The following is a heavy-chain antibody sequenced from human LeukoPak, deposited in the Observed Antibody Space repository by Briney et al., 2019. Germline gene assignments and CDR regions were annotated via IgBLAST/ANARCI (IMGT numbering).Heavy chain of an antibody. D-gene: IGHD3-16*01. CDR3: ARGGSYPFFY. V-gene: IGHV4-59*01. J-gene: IGHJ4*02. CDR2: IYYSGST. Sequence: SETLSLTCTVSGGSISSYYWSWIRQPPGKGLEWIGYIYYSGSTNYNPSLKSRVTISVDTSKNQFSLKLSPVTAADTAVYYCARGGSYPFFYWGQGTLVTVSS. CDR1: GGSISSYY.